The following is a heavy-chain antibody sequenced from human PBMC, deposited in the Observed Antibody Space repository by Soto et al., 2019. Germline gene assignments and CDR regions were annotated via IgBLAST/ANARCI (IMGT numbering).Heavy chain of an antibody. V-gene: IGHV1-2*04. Sequence: ASVKVSCKASGYTFAAYYIHWVRQVPGQGLEWMGWIKPNSGGTYSAQNFQGWVTLTRDTSINTAYMELRRLRSDDTAVYYCARDGRNTYNSREVWDLDYWGQGTLVTVYS. CDR3: ARDGRNTYNSREVWDLDY. CDR1: GYTFAAYY. CDR2: IKPNSGGT. J-gene: IGHJ4*02. D-gene: IGHD1-26*01.